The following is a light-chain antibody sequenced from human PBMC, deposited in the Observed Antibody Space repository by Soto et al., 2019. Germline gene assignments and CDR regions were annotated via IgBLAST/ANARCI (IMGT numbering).Light chain of an antibody. V-gene: IGKV1-5*01. J-gene: IGKJ1*01. Sequence: IHMTHSPSTLPASVLYRVTITFRASQTIISWLSWYQQKPGKAPDLLSYDASRLAGGVPSRSSGSEAGTEFTPTIGSLQPDYFATYFCQQDYNYSTFGQGTKV. CDR2: DAS. CDR1: QTIISW. CDR3: QQDYNYST.